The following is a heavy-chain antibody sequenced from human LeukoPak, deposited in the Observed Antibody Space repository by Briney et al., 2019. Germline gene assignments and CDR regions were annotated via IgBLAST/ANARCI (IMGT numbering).Heavy chain of an antibody. CDR2: ISGSGGTT. Sequence: GGSLRLSCGASGFSFSHYGMTWVRQAPGKGLEWVSGISGSGGTTYYADSVKGRFTISRDNSKNTLYLQMNSLRAEDTAVYYWAKIDNAFGHGQYFSDNWGQGTLVTVSS. D-gene: IGHD2/OR15-2a*01. CDR3: AKIDNAFGHGQYFSDN. J-gene: IGHJ4*02. CDR1: GFSFSHYG. V-gene: IGHV3-23*01.